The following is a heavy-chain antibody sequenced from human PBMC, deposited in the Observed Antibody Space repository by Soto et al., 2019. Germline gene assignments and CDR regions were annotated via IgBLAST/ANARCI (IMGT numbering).Heavy chain of an antibody. CDR2: MNPGSGDT. V-gene: IGHV1-8*01. J-gene: IGHJ5*02. Sequence: GASVKVSCKASGYSFTNNDVSWVRQATGQGLEWMGWMNPGSGDTGYAQKFQGRVTMTRDISIATAYMELSSLRSDDTAIYYCARMETFGSLNWFDPWGKGTLVTVS. CDR1: GYSFTNND. CDR3: ARMETFGSLNWFDP. D-gene: IGHD3-16*01.